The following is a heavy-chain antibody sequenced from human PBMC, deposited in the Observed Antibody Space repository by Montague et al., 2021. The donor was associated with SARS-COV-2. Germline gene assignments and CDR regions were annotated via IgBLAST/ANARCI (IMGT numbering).Heavy chain of an antibody. CDR3: ARHWITMIVVVIKGSWFDS. Sequence: SETLSLTCTVSGVSISSSHYCWGWLRQTQGKELEWIGNIFYDGTSRSNPSLYSRVTISVDKSKIQLSLRLSSVTAADTAVYYCARHWITMIVVVIKGSWFDSWGQGTLVTVSS. D-gene: IGHD3-22*01. CDR2: IFYDGTS. J-gene: IGHJ5*01. CDR1: GVSISSSHYC. V-gene: IGHV4-39*01.